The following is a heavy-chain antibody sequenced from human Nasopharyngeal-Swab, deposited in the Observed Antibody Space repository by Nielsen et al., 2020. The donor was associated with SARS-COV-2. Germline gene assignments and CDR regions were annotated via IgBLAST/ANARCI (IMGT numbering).Heavy chain of an antibody. CDR2: ISSSGSTI. V-gene: IGHV3-48*03. J-gene: IGHJ6*02. D-gene: IGHD5-24*01. Sequence: GESLKISCAASGFTFRSYDMNWVRQAPGKGLEWASYISSSGSTIYYADSVKGRFTISRDNAKNSLYLQMNSLRAEDTAVYYCARVGRDGYNWHYGMDVWGQGTTVTVSS. CDR3: ARVGRDGYNWHYGMDV. CDR1: GFTFRSYD.